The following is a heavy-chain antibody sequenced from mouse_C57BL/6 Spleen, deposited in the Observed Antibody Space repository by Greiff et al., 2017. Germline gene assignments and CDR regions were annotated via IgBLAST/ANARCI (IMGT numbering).Heavy chain of an antibody. CDR3: APLTGTRYFDV. J-gene: IGHJ1*03. CDR2: IDPSDSYT. CDR1: GYTFTSYW. V-gene: IGHV1-69*01. D-gene: IGHD4-1*01. Sequence: QVQLQQSGAELVMPGASVKLSCKASGYTFTSYWMHWVKQRPGQGLEWIGEIDPSDSYTNYNQKFKGKSTLTVDKSSSTAYMQLSSLTSEDSAVYYCAPLTGTRYFDVWGTGTTVTVSS.